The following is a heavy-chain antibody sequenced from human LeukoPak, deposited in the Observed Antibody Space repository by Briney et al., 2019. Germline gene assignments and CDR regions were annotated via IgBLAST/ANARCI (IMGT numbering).Heavy chain of an antibody. CDR3: ASWPSYYYYGMDV. J-gene: IGHJ6*02. Sequence: SETLSLTCAVSGGSISRGGYSWSWIRQPPGKGLEWIGYIYHSGSAYYNQSLKSRVTISVDTSNNQFSLQLSSVTAADTAVSYCASWPSYYYYGMDVWGQGPTVTVSS. CDR1: GGSISRGGYS. V-gene: IGHV4-30-2*02. CDR2: IYHSGSA.